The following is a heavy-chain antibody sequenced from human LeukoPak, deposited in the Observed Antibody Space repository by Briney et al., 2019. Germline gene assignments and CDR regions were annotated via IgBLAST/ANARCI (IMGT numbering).Heavy chain of an antibody. J-gene: IGHJ4*02. V-gene: IGHV4-59*01. Sequence: SKTLSLTCTVPGCSISGYYWSWIRQPPGKGLEWIGYIYYSGSTNYNPSLMSGVTISVDTSENQFSLKLSSVTGAETAVYYCARERVAEPRRTIDYWGQGTLDSVSS. CDR3: ARERVAEPRRTIDY. D-gene: IGHD1-14*01. CDR2: IYYSGST. CDR1: GCSISGYY.